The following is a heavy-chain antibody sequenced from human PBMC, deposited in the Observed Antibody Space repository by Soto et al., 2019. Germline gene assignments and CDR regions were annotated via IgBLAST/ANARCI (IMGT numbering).Heavy chain of an antibody. CDR1: GGTFSSYG. J-gene: IGHJ4*02. V-gene: IGHV1-69*04. CDR2: IIPILGLV. CDR3: AREDGNSEFDY. D-gene: IGHD1-7*01. Sequence: QVQLVQSGAEVKKPGSSVKVSCKASGGTFSSYGFSWVRQTPGQGLEWMGRIIPILGLVNYPQKFQGRVTITADKSTSTAYMELSSLRSEDTAVYYCAREDGNSEFDYWGQGTLVTVSS.